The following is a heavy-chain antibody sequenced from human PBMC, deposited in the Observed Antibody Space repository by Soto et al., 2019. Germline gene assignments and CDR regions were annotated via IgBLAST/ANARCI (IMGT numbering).Heavy chain of an antibody. CDR3: ARRQSSPPTRGASAARGGMDV. V-gene: IGHV3-33*01. J-gene: IGHJ6*02. CDR2: IWNDGNGS. Sequence: QVQLVESGGGVVQPGRSLRLSCAASGFNFNNYGMHWVRQAPGKGLEWVAVIWNDGNGSYYANSVKGRFTISRDNSKNTLYLKMSSPRAADTALYYSARRQSSPPTRGASAARGGMDVLGQGTTVTVSS. CDR1: GFNFNNYG. D-gene: IGHD6-13*01.